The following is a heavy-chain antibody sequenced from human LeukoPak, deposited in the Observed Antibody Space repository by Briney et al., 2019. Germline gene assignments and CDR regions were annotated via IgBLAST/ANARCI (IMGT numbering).Heavy chain of an antibody. Sequence: GESLKISCKGSGYSFTTYWIGWVRQAPGQGLEWMGIINPGGGSTSYAQKFQGRVTMTRDTSSSTVYMELSSLRSEDTAVYYCARWGASDYWGQGTLVTVSS. D-gene: IGHD3-16*01. CDR1: GYSFTTYW. J-gene: IGHJ4*02. V-gene: IGHV1-46*01. CDR3: ARWGASDY. CDR2: INPGGGST.